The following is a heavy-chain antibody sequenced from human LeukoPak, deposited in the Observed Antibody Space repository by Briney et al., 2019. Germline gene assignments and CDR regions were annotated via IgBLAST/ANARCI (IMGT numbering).Heavy chain of an antibody. V-gene: IGHV4-59*08. CDR3: ARHIGGGIEDMDV. CDR2: TYVTGN. CDR1: GGSIGTYY. D-gene: IGHD3-16*02. J-gene: IGHJ6*03. Sequence: PSETLSLTCTVSGGSIGTYYWSWVRQSPGKGLEWIGYTYVTGNRYNPYLQSRVTISVDTSRNQFFLKMSSVTAADTAVYYCARHIGGGIEDMDVWGKGTKVTVSS.